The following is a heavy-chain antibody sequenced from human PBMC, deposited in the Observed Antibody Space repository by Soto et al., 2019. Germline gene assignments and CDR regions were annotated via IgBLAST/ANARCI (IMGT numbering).Heavy chain of an antibody. Sequence: GGSLRLSCAASGFTFSSYWMTWVRQAPGKGLEWVANIKQDGSEKHYVDSVKGRFTISRDNAKNSLYLQMNSLRAEDTAVYYCARDNGDCSGGICYDSFDIWGQGTMVTVSS. CDR3: ARDNGDCSGGICYDSFDI. V-gene: IGHV3-7*01. CDR2: IKQDGSEK. D-gene: IGHD2-15*01. CDR1: GFTFSSYW. J-gene: IGHJ3*02.